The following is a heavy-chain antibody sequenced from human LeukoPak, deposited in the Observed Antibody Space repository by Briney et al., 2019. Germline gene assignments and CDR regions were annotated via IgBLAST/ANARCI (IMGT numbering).Heavy chain of an antibody. J-gene: IGHJ5*02. CDR3: ARGPEAAAGTGNWFDP. V-gene: IGHV1-8*01. CDR1: GYTFTSYD. Sequence: ASVKVSCKASGYTFTSYDINWVRQATGQGLEWMGWMNPNSGNTGYAQKFQGRVTMTRNTSISTAYMELSSLRSEDTAVYYCARGPEAAAGTGNWFDPWGQGTLVTVSS. D-gene: IGHD6-13*01. CDR2: MNPNSGNT.